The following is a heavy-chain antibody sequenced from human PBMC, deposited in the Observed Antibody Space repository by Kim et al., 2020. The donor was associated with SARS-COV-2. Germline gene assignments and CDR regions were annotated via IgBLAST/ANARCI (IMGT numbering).Heavy chain of an antibody. D-gene: IGHD3-9*01. CDR1: GFTFSSYA. V-gene: IGHV3-23*03. Sequence: GGSLRLSCAASGFTFSSYAMSWVRQAPGKGLEWVSVIYSGGSSTYYSDSVKGRFTISRDNSKNTLYLQMNSLRAEDTAVYYCAKGRTGYYDYWGQGTLVTVSS. CDR2: IYSGGSST. CDR3: AKGRTGYYDY. J-gene: IGHJ4*02.